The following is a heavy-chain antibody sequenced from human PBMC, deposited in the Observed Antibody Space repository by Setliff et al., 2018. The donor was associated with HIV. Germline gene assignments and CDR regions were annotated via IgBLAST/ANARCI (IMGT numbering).Heavy chain of an antibody. CDR1: GYTFTGYY. CDR3: ARDPSFYDSSGYYYYYFDY. Sequence: ASVKVSCKASGYTFTGYYMHWVRQAPGQGLEWMGWINPNSGGTNYAQRFQGRVTMTRDTSISTAYMEVSRLRSDDTAVFYCARDPSFYDSSGYYYYYFDYWGQGTLVTVSS. D-gene: IGHD3-22*01. J-gene: IGHJ4*02. CDR2: INPNSGGT. V-gene: IGHV1-2*02.